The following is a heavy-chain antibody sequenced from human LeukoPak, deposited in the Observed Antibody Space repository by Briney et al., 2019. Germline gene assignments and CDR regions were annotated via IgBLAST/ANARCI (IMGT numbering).Heavy chain of an antibody. CDR2: IHPSGST. Sequence: SETLSLTCAVYGGSFSGYYCTWIRQAPGKGLEWIGEIHPSGSTNYNPSLMSRVSLSLDTSKNQFSLRLSSVTAADTAVYFCARGLDTYKSGVDWGQGTLVTVSS. CDR3: ARGLDTYKSGVD. V-gene: IGHV4-34*01. J-gene: IGHJ4*02. D-gene: IGHD1-26*01. CDR1: GGSFSGYY.